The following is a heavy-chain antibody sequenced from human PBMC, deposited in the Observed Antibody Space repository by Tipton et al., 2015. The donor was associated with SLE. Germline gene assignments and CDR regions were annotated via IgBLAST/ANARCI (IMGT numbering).Heavy chain of an antibody. CDR1: GGSVSSGSYY. CDR3: ARSSGYLD. V-gene: IGHV4-61*01. Sequence: TLSLTCTVSGGSVSSGSYYWSWIRQPPGKGLEWIGYIYYSGSTNYNPSLKSRVTISVDTSKNQFSLKLSSVTAADTAVYYCARSSGYLDWGQGPLVTVSS. J-gene: IGHJ4*02. D-gene: IGHD5-12*01. CDR2: IYYSGST.